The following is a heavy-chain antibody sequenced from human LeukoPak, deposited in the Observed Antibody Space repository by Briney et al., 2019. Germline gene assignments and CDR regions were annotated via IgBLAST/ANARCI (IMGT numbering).Heavy chain of an antibody. J-gene: IGHJ6*03. CDR1: GDSISSSNCY. V-gene: IGHV4-39*01. D-gene: IGHD3-10*01. CDR2: IYFSGGT. Sequence: PSETLSLTCTVSGDSISSSNCYWGWIRQPPGKGLEWIGSIYFSGGTYYNASLKSRVTISVDTSKNQFSLKLSSVTAADTAVYYCARLDRGGSGSYYNHGPRGYYYYYMDVWGKGTTVTISS. CDR3: ARLDRGGSGSYYNHGPRGYYYYYMDV.